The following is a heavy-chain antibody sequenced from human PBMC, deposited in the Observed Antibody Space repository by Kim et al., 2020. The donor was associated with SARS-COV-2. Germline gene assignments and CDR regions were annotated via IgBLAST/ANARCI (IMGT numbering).Heavy chain of an antibody. J-gene: IGHJ5*02. CDR1: GYTFTGYY. D-gene: IGHD6-19*01. CDR2: INPNSGGT. V-gene: IGHV1-2*02. CDR3: ARDSERDSSGWYGNWFDP. Sequence: ASVKVSCKASGYTFTGYYMHWVRQAPGQGLEWMGWINPNSGGTNYAQKFQGRVTMTRDTSINTAYMELSRLRSDDTAVYYCARDSERDSSGWYGNWFDPWGQGTLVTVSS.